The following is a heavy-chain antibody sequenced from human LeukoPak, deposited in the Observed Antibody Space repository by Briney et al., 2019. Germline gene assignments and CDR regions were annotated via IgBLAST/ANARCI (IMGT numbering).Heavy chain of an antibody. CDR2: ISYDGSNK. V-gene: IGHV3-30*07. Sequence: GGSLRLSCAASGFTFSSYAMHWVRQAPGKGLEWVAVISYDGSNKYYADSVKGRFTISRDNSKNTLYLQMNSLRAEDTAIYYCARPYSGSYGSYYFVYWGQGTLVTVSS. J-gene: IGHJ4*02. D-gene: IGHD1-26*01. CDR3: ARPYSGSYGSYYFVY. CDR1: GFTFSSYA.